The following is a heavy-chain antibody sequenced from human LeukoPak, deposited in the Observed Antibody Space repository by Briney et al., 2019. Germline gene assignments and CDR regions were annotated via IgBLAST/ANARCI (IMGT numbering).Heavy chain of an antibody. CDR1: GFTFSSYA. V-gene: IGHV3-23*01. CDR3: AKLPDYYDSSGYSAFDI. J-gene: IGHJ3*02. Sequence: GGSLRLSCAASGFTFSSYAMSWVRQAPGKGLEWVSAISGSGGSTYYADSVKGRFTISRDNSKNTLYLQMNSLRAEDTAVYYCAKLPDYYDSSGYSAFDIWGQGTMVTVSS. CDR2: ISGSGGST. D-gene: IGHD3-22*01.